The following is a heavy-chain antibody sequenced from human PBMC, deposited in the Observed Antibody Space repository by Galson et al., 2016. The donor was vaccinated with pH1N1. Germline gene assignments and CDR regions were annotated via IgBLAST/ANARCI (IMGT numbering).Heavy chain of an antibody. Sequence: SLRLSCATSGFSFSYYAMGWVCQGPGKGLEWVSSFSISGSRTYYADSVKGRFTISRDTSRSTLFLQMNSLRADDTALYYCVQGGRDDYNPYFDHWGLGTLVTVSS. CDR2: FSISGSRT. J-gene: IGHJ4*02. CDR1: GFSFSYYA. D-gene: IGHD5-24*01. V-gene: IGHV3-23*05. CDR3: VQGGRDDYNPYFDH.